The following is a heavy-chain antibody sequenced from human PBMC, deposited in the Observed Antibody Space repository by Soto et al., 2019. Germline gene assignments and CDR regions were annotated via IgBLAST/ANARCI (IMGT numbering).Heavy chain of an antibody. D-gene: IGHD5-18*01. CDR2: INPNGGDT. CDR1: GYTFTYYH. J-gene: IGHJ4*02. CDR3: ARVPCRYGLLFYLDF. Sequence: GASVKVSCKASGYTFTYYHIHWVRQAPGQGLEWMGIINPNGGDTTYAQKFQGRVTMTRDTSTTTVYMEVSSLRSEDTALYYCARVPCRYGLLFYLDFWGQGTLVTVSS. V-gene: IGHV1-46*01.